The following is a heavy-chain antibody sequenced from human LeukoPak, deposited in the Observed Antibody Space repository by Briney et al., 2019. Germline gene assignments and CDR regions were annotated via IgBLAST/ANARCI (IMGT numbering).Heavy chain of an antibody. CDR3: ARSITMIVVVKFFGY. Sequence: GGSLRLSCAASGFTFSNYAMRWVRQAPGKGLEWVSAISGSGGSTYYADSVKGRFTISRDNSKNTLYLQMNSLRAEDTAVYYCARSITMIVVVKFFGYWGQGTLVTVSS. CDR1: GFTFSNYA. CDR2: ISGSGGST. V-gene: IGHV3-23*01. J-gene: IGHJ4*02. D-gene: IGHD3-22*01.